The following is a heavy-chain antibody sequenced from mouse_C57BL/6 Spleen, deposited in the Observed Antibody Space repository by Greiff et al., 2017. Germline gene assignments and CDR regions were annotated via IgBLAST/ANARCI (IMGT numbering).Heavy chain of an antibody. V-gene: IGHV1-55*01. CDR1: GYTFTSYW. CDR3: ARSNSNYWYFDV. J-gene: IGHJ1*03. CDR2: IYPGSGST. Sequence: VQLQQPGAELVKPGASVKMSCKASGYTFTSYWITWVKQRPGQGLEWIGDIYPGSGSTNYNEKFKSKATLTVDTSSSTAYMQLSSLTSEDSAVYYWARSNSNYWYFDVWGTGTTVTVSS. D-gene: IGHD2-5*01.